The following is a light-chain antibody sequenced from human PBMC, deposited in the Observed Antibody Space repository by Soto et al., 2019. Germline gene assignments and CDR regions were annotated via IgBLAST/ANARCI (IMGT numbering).Light chain of an antibody. Sequence: DIQLTQSHSTLSASVGERVTLTCLASQSISSWLAWYQQKPGKAPKLLIYKASSLESGVPSRFSGSGSGTEFTLTISSLEPEDFAVYYCQQRSNWPPTTFGQGTKVDIK. CDR3: QQRSNWPPTT. CDR2: KAS. V-gene: IGKV1-5*03. CDR1: QSISSW. J-gene: IGKJ1*01.